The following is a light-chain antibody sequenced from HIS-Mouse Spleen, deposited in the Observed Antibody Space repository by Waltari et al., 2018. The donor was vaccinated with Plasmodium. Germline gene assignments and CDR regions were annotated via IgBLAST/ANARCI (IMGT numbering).Light chain of an antibody. J-gene: IGLJ3*02. V-gene: IGLV3-10*01. CDR2: EDS. CDR1: ALPKKY. Sequence: SYELTQPPSVSVSPGQTAKTTCSGAALPKKYAYWYQQKSGHAPVLVIYEDSKRPSGIPERFSGASSGTMATLTISGAQVEDEADYYCYSTDSSGNHRVFGGGTKLTVL. CDR3: YSTDSSGNHRV.